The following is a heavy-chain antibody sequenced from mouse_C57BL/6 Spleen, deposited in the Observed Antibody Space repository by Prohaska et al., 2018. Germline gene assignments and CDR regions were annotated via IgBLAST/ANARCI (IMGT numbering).Heavy chain of an antibody. J-gene: IGHJ2*01. D-gene: IGHD1-1*01. CDR3: ARTYYEVSFDY. Sequence: GKSLEWIGDINPNNGGTSYNQKFKGKATLTVDKSSSTAYMELRSLTSEDSAVYYCARTYYEVSFDYWGQGTTLTVYS. CDR2: INPNNGGT. V-gene: IGHV1-26*01.